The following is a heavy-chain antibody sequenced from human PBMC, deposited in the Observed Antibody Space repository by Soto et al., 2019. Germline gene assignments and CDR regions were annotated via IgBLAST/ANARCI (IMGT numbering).Heavy chain of an antibody. CDR2: VNHSGSS. CDR1: GGSFSGYY. D-gene: IGHD2-2*01. Sequence: QVQLQQWGAGLLKPSETLSLTCAVYGGSFSGYYWSWIRQPPGKGLEWIGEVNHSGSSNYNPSLTSRVTISVDTSKNQFSLKLSSVTAADTAVYYCARHRLRVPAANFGPYYYYYGMDVWGQGTTVTVSS. CDR3: ARHRLRVPAANFGPYYYYYGMDV. J-gene: IGHJ6*02. V-gene: IGHV4-34*01.